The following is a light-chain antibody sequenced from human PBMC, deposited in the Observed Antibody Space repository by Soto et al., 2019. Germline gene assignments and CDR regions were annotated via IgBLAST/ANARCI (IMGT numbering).Light chain of an antibody. V-gene: IGKV3-15*01. J-gene: IGKJ1*01. CDR3: QQYFSTPTWT. Sequence: EIVLTQSPGTLSLSPGERATLSCRASQSVSSYLAWYQQKPGQAPRLLIYGASIRATDIPARFIGSGSGTEFTLTISSLQSEDFAVYYCQQYFSTPTWTFGQGTKVDI. CDR1: QSVSSY. CDR2: GAS.